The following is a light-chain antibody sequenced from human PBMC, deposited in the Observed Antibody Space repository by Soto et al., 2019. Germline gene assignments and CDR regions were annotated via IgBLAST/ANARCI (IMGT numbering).Light chain of an antibody. CDR2: GAS. J-gene: IGKJ5*01. V-gene: IGKV3-20*01. CDR3: QQYGTSLSIT. Sequence: EIVMTQSPGTQSLSPGERATLSCRASQSITSNFLAWYQKKPGQSPMLLIYGASRRAKGIPDRFSGSGSGTDFSLTISRLEPEDFAVYYCQQYGTSLSITFGQGTRLDI. CDR1: QSITSNF.